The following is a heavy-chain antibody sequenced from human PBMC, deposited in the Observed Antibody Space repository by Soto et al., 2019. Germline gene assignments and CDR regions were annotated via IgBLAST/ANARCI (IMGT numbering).Heavy chain of an antibody. J-gene: IGHJ3*02. Sequence: QVQLQQWGAGLLKPSETLSLTCAVYGGSFSGYYWSWIRQHPGKGLEWIGEINHSGSTNYNPSLKSRVTISVDTSKNPFSLKLSSVTAADTAVYYCARAGRDFWSGYYAFDIWGQGTMVTVSS. CDR2: INHSGST. CDR3: ARAGRDFWSGYYAFDI. V-gene: IGHV4-34*01. D-gene: IGHD3-3*01. CDR1: GGSFSGYY.